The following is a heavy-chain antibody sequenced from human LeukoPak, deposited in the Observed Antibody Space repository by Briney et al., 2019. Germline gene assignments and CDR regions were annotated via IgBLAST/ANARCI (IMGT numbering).Heavy chain of an antibody. Sequence: PGGPLRLSCAASGFTFSSYAMSWVRQAPGKGLEWVSAISGSGGSTYYADSVKGRFTTYRDNSKNTPYLQMNSPRAGDPAVYYCAKDRYVETAMVHLFAYWGQGTLVTVSS. CDR2: ISGSGGST. D-gene: IGHD5-18*01. V-gene: IGHV3-23*01. J-gene: IGHJ4*02. CDR3: AKDRYVETAMVHLFAY. CDR1: GFTFSSYA.